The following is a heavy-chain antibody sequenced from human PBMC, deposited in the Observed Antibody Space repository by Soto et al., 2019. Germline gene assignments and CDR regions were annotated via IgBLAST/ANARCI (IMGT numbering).Heavy chain of an antibody. D-gene: IGHD6-13*01. Sequence: SETLSLTCTVSGGSISGYYWNWIRQPPGKGLEWIGSIYFSGSTNFNPSLKSRVTILVDTSKNQFSLKLSSVTAADTAVYYCARATPVFYYSSSWSLDYWGQGTLVTVSS. CDR3: ARATPVFYYSSSWSLDY. V-gene: IGHV4-59*01. J-gene: IGHJ4*02. CDR1: GGSISGYY. CDR2: IYFSGST.